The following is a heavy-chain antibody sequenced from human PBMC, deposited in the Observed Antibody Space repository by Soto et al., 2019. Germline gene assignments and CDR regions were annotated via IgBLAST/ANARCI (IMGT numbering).Heavy chain of an antibody. D-gene: IGHD3-22*01. CDR3: ARDWDSSGYFWFDP. J-gene: IGHJ5*02. V-gene: IGHV3-11*06. Sequence: PGGSLRLSCAASGFTFSDYYMSWLRLAPGKGLEWIGYISSSSGFTDYADSVKGRFTISRDNAKNSLYLQMNSLRAEDTAVYYCARDWDSSGYFWFDPWGQGTLVTVSS. CDR1: GFTFSDYY. CDR2: ISSSSGFT.